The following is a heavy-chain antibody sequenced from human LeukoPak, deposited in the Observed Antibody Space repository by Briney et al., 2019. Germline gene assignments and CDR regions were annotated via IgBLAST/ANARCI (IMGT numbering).Heavy chain of an antibody. CDR3: AKDFFYGDSSYYFDY. D-gene: IGHD4-17*01. Sequence: GGSLRLSCAASGFTFSSDWRHWVRQAPGKGLGWVSRINSDGSSTTYAASVKGRFTISRDNSKNTLYLQMNSLRAEDTAVYYCAKDFFYGDSSYYFDYWGQGTLVTVSS. V-gene: IGHV3-74*01. CDR2: INSDGSST. J-gene: IGHJ4*02. CDR1: GFTFSSDW.